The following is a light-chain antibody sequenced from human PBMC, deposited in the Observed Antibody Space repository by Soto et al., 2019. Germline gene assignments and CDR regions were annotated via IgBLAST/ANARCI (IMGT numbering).Light chain of an antibody. CDR1: SSDVGGYNY. J-gene: IGLJ2*01. CDR2: DVS. Sequence: QSALTQPRSVSGSPGQSVTISCTGNSSDVGGYNYVSWYQQHPGKAPKLMIYDVSKRPSGVPDRFSGSKSGNTASLTISGLQAEDEAAYYCCSSAGRFMLVFGGGTMRTVL. CDR3: CSSAGRFMLV. V-gene: IGLV2-11*01.